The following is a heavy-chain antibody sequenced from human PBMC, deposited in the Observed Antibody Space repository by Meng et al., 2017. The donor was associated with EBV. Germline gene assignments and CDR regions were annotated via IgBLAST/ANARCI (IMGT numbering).Heavy chain of an antibody. J-gene: IGHJ4*02. D-gene: IGHD3-16*02. CDR2: ISAYNGNT. CDR1: GYTFTSYG. V-gene: IGHV1-18*01. Sequence: QVQLVQSGAEGKNPGASVMVYCKASGYTFTSYGISWVRQAPGQGLEWMGWISAYNGNTNYAQKLQGRVTMTTDTSTSTAYMELRSLRSDDTAVYYCARVRTFGGVIPPDYWGQGTLVTVSS. CDR3: ARVRTFGGVIPPDY.